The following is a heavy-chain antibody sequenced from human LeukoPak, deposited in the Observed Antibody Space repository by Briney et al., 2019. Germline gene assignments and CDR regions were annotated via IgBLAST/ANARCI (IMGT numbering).Heavy chain of an antibody. J-gene: IGHJ6*02. D-gene: IGHD6-13*01. Sequence: GGSLRLSCAASGFTVSSNYMSWVRQAPGKGLEWVSVIYSGGSTYYADSVKGRFTISRDNSKNTLYLQMNSLRAEDTAVYYCARDERRLRIAAPGEDYYYYYGMDVWGQGTTVTVSS. CDR3: ARDERRLRIAAPGEDYYYYYGMDV. V-gene: IGHV3-53*01. CDR2: IYSGGST. CDR1: GFTVSSNY.